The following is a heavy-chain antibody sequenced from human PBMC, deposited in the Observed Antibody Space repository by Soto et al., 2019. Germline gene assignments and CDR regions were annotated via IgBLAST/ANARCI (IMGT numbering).Heavy chain of an antibody. D-gene: IGHD3-10*01. Sequence: AAGKVSGKASGYAFSFGFSWVRQAPGQGLEWMGWISASDGSTNSAQKFRGRISLTTDTSTNTAYLDLLSLTSDDTAVYFCATYYFGSGSYYRFDNWGQGTLVTVSS. V-gene: IGHV1-18*01. CDR1: GYAFSFG. CDR3: ATYYFGSGSYYRFDN. J-gene: IGHJ4*02. CDR2: ISASDGST.